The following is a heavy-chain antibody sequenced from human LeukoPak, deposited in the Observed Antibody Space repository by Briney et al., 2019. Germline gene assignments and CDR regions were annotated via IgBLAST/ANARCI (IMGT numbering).Heavy chain of an antibody. D-gene: IGHD3-22*01. J-gene: IGHJ4*02. CDR3: AKHSDDYYDSSGYYHFDY. CDR2: ISGSGGST. Sequence: GGSLRLSCAASGFTFSSYAMSWVRQAPGKGLEWVSAISGSGGSTYYADSVKGRFTISRDNSKNTLYLQINSLRAEDTAVYYCAKHSDDYYDSSGYYHFDYWGQGTLDTVSS. V-gene: IGHV3-23*01. CDR1: GFTFSSYA.